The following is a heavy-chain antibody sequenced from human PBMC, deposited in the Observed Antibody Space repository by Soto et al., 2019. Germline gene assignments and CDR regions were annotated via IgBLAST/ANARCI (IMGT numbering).Heavy chain of an antibody. CDR2: IYHSGST. CDR3: AKDVEGSGARYHFDY. J-gene: IGHJ4*02. D-gene: IGHD2-15*01. V-gene: IGHV4-4*02. CDR1: GGSISSSNW. Sequence: QVQLQESGPGLGKPSGTLSLTCAVSGGSISSSNWWNWVRQPPGKGLEWIGEIYHSGSTNYNPSLKSRVTISVVKSKNQFSLNLNSVTAADTAVYYCAKDVEGSGARYHFDYWGQGMLVTVSS.